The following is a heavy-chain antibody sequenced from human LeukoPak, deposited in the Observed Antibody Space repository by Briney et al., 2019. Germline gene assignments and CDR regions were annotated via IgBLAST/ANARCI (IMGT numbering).Heavy chain of an antibody. CDR2: IYYSGST. CDR3: ARDSRRSGSVADY. V-gene: IGHV4-30-4*01. D-gene: IGHD3-10*01. CDR1: GGSISSGDYY. Sequence: SQTLSLTCTVSGGSISSGDYYWSWIRQPPGKGLEWIGYIYYSGSTYYNPSLKSRVTISVDTSKNQFSLKLCSVTAADTAVYYCARDSRRSGSVADYWGQGTLVTVSS. J-gene: IGHJ4*02.